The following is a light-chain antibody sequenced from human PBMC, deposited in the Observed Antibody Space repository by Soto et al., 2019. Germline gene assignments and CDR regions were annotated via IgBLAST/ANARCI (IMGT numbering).Light chain of an antibody. V-gene: IGKV3-11*01. CDR2: DAS. J-gene: IGKJ5*01. CDR3: QQCSNWNKCT. Sequence: IVLSQSPTSLSVSQGERVTLSCRSSQSVGTFFAWYQQKPGQAPRLLIYDASNRATGIPPRFSGSGSGTDFTLTISSLEPEDFAVYYCQQCSNWNKCTFGQGTRLDIK. CDR1: QSVGTF.